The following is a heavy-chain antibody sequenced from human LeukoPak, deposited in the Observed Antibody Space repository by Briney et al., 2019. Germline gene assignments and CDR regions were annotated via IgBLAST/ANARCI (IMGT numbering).Heavy chain of an antibody. D-gene: IGHD6-13*01. Sequence: KPSETLSLTCTVSGGSISSSSYYWGWIRQPPGKGLEWIGSIYYSGSTYYNPSLKSRVTISVDTSKNQFSLKLSSVTAADTAVYYCARTAAAGTEEVDYRGQGTLVTVSS. CDR2: IYYSGST. J-gene: IGHJ4*02. CDR3: ARTAAAGTEEVDY. CDR1: GGSISSSSYY. V-gene: IGHV4-39*01.